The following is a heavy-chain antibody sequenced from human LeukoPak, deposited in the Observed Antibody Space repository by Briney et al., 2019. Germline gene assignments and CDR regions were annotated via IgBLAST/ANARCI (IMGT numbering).Heavy chain of an antibody. J-gene: IGHJ3*02. CDR3: ARGVLTARARDAFDI. CDR1: GYTFTTYG. CDR2: VSAYNGNT. V-gene: IGHV1-18*01. Sequence: ASVKVSCKASGYTFTTYGISWVRQAPGQGLEWMGWVSAYNGNTNYAQKLQGRVTMTTDTSANTAYMELGSLRSDDTAVYYCARGVLTARARDAFDIWGQGTMVTVSS. D-gene: IGHD7-27*01.